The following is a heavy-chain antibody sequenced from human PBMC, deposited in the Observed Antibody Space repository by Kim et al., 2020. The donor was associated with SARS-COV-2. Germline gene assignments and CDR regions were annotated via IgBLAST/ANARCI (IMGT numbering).Heavy chain of an antibody. D-gene: IGHD3-9*01. CDR2: ISAYNGNT. Sequence: ASVKVSCKASGYTFTSYGISWVRQAPGQGLEWMGWISAYNGNTNYAQKLQGIVTMTTDTSTSTAYMELRSLRSDDTAVYYCARDGGGLRYFDWLLSTPDYWGQGTLVTVS. J-gene: IGHJ4*02. CDR3: ARDGGGLRYFDWLLSTPDY. CDR1: GYTFTSYG. V-gene: IGHV1-18*01.